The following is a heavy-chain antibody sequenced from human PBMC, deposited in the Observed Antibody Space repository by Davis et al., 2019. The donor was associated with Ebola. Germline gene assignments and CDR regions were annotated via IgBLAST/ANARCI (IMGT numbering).Heavy chain of an antibody. CDR2: ISGSGFYI. CDR1: TFTFSSYS. V-gene: IGHV3-21*04. Sequence: PGGSLRLSCAVSTFTFSSYSMNWVRQAPGKGLEWVSSISGSGFYIYYADSVKGRFTISRDNAKNSLYLQMNSLRAEDTAVYYCARADYDILTGSYYYYGLGVWGKGTTVTVSS. J-gene: IGHJ6*04. D-gene: IGHD3-9*01. CDR3: ARADYDILTGSYYYYGLGV.